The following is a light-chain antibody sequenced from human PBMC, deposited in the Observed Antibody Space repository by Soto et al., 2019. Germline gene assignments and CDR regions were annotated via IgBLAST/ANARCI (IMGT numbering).Light chain of an antibody. CDR3: QQYGSAPRT. Sequence: IVLTQSAVTLSLSPGERATLSCRASQTVSTNYLAWYQQKPGQAARLLIYGASKRATGIPDRFSGSGSGTDFTLTISRLEPEDFEVYCCQQYGSAPRTFGQGTKVDIK. CDR2: GAS. CDR1: QTVSTNY. V-gene: IGKV3-20*01. J-gene: IGKJ1*01.